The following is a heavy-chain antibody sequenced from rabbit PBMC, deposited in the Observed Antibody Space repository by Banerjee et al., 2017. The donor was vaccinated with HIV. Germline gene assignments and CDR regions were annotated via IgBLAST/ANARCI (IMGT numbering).Heavy chain of an antibody. Sequence: QEQLEESGGDLVQPEGSLTLTCTASGFTLSSYWICWVRQAPGKGLEWIACIDAGSSTYYASWAKGRFTISKTSSTTVTLQMTSLTAADTATYFCARGGGYPSYFNLWGPGTLVTVS. CDR3: ARGGGYPSYFNL. D-gene: IGHD1-1*01. CDR2: IDAGSST. J-gene: IGHJ4*01. V-gene: IGHV1S45*01. CDR1: GFTLSSYW.